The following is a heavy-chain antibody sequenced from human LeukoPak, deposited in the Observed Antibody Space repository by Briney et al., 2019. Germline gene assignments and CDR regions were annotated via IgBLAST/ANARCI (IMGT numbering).Heavy chain of an antibody. CDR2: IYSGGST. Sequence: GGSLRLSCAASGFTFSSYAMSWVRQAPGKGLEWVSFIYSGGSTHYSDSVKGRFTISRGNSKNTLYLQMNSLRAEDTAVYYCARRAGAYSHPYDYWGQGTLVTVSS. CDR1: GFTFSSYA. CDR3: ARRAGAYSHPYDY. D-gene: IGHD4/OR15-4a*01. J-gene: IGHJ4*02. V-gene: IGHV3-53*01.